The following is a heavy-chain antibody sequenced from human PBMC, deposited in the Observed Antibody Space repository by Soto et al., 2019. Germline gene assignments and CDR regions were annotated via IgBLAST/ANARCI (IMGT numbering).Heavy chain of an antibody. D-gene: IGHD5-18*01. Sequence: PGGSLRLSCAASGFTFDDYAMHWVRQAPGKGLEWVSGISWNSGSIGYADSVKGRFTISRDNAKNSLYLQMNSLRAEDTALYYCAKDVETASDYYYYGMDVWGQGTTVIVSS. J-gene: IGHJ6*02. CDR1: GFTFDDYA. CDR3: AKDVETASDYYYYGMDV. CDR2: ISWNSGSI. V-gene: IGHV3-9*01.